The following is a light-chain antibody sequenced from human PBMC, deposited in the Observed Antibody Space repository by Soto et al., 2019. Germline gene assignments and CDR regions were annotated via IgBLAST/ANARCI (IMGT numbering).Light chain of an antibody. J-gene: IGLJ3*02. CDR1: SSNIGSNF. V-gene: IGLV1-51*01. CDR2: DND. CDR3: ATWDRSLSAVV. Sequence: QSVLTQPPSVSAAPGQTVTISCSGTSSNIGSNFVSWYQQLPGTAPKLFILDNDKRPSGIPDRFSGSKSGTSATLDITGLQTGDEADYFCATWDRSLSAVVFGGGTKLTVL.